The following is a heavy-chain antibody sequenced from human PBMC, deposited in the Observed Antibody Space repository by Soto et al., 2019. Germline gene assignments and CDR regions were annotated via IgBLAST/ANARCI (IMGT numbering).Heavy chain of an antibody. CDR2: ISGSGGST. Sequence: GGYLRLSCAASGFTFSSYAMSWVRQAPGKGLEWVSAISGSGGSTYYADSVKGRLTISRDNSKNTLYLQMNSLRAEDTAVYYCAKELRFLEWFPAAPFDYWGQGTLVTVSS. CDR1: GFTFSSYA. V-gene: IGHV3-23*01. CDR3: AKELRFLEWFPAAPFDY. D-gene: IGHD3-3*01. J-gene: IGHJ4*02.